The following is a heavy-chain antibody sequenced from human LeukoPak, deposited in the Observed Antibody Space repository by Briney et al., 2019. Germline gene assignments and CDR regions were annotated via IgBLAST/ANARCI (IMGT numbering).Heavy chain of an antibody. J-gene: IGHJ6*02. CDR1: GFTFSSYG. Sequence: GGSRRLSCAASGFTFSSYGMHWVRQAPGKGLEWGGVVWLDGRSKYYAESVKGRFTISRDNSRNTLSLHMDSLRAEDTAVYYCARDQIDNSHYHYGMDVWGQGTTVTVSS. CDR2: VWLDGRSK. CDR3: ARDQIDNSHYHYGMDV. V-gene: IGHV3-33*01. D-gene: IGHD1-1*01.